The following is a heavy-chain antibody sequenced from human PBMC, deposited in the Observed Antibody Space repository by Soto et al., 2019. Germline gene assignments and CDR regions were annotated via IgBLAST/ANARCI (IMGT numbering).Heavy chain of an antibody. Sequence: PGGSLRLSCAASGFTFSSYSMNWVRQAPGKGLEWVSSISSSSSYIYYADSVKGRFTISRDNAKNSLYLQMNSLRAEDTAVYYCARAVRSVRGAPFDPWGQGTLVTVSS. CDR1: GFTFSSYS. D-gene: IGHD3-10*01. CDR2: ISSSSSYI. J-gene: IGHJ5*02. V-gene: IGHV3-21*01. CDR3: ARAVRSVRGAPFDP.